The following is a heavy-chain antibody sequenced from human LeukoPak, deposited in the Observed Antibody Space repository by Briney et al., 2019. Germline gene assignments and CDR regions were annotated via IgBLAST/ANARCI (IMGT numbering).Heavy chain of an antibody. CDR2: IYTSGST. V-gene: IGHV4-4*09. CDR1: GGSISSYY. D-gene: IGHD1-14*01. CDR3: ATHITGTFDI. Sequence: SETLSLTCTVSGGSISSYYWSWIRQHPGKVLEWIGYIYTSGSTNYNPSLKSRVTISVDTSKNQFSLKLSSVTAADTAVYYCATHITGTFDIWGQGTMVTVSS. J-gene: IGHJ3*02.